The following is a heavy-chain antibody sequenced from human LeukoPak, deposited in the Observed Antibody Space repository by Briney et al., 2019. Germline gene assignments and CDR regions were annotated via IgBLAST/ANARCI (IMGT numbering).Heavy chain of an antibody. Sequence: ASVKVSCKASGYTFTGYYMHWVRQAPGQGLEWMGWINPNSGGTNYAQKFQGRVTMTRDTSISTAYMELSRLRSDDTAVYYCARRGARYGSGSYYADYWGQGTLVTVSS. CDR1: GYTFTGYY. J-gene: IGHJ4*02. CDR3: ARRGARYGSGSYYADY. D-gene: IGHD3-10*01. V-gene: IGHV1-2*02. CDR2: INPNSGGT.